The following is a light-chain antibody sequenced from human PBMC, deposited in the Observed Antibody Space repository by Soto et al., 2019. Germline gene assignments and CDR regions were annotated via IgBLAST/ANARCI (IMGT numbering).Light chain of an antibody. CDR1: SSDVGGSNL. CDR3: VSFKSGTTYV. J-gene: IGLJ1*01. CDR2: DVA. V-gene: IGLV2-14*03. Sequence: QSALTQPAYVSASLGQLIAISCTGTSSDVGGSNLVSWYQPHPRKPPKVIIYDVATRPSWVSNRFSVSKSGSTASLIISRLQTEDEADYYCVSFKSGTTYVFGSGTKVTV.